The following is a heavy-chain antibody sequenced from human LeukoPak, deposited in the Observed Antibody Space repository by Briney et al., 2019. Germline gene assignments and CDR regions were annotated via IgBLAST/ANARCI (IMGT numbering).Heavy chain of an antibody. V-gene: IGHV3-23*01. CDR1: GFTFSAYA. D-gene: IGHD3-9*01. CDR2: ISGSGGTT. J-gene: IGHJ3*02. CDR3: AKDPGYQLLSRASFDI. Sequence: GGSLRLSCAASGFTFSAYAMSWVRQAPGKGLEWVSGISGSGGTTYYADYSVKGRFTISRDNSKNTLYLQMNSLSDEDTGVYYCAKDPGYQLLSRASFDIWGQGTMVTVSS.